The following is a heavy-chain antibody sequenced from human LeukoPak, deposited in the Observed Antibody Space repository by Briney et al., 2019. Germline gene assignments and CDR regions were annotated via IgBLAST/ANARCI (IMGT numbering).Heavy chain of an antibody. J-gene: IGHJ4*02. CDR2: IYYSGST. CDR1: GGSISSSSYY. Sequence: PSETLSLTCTVSGGSISSSSYYWGWIRQPPGKGLEWIGSIYYSGSTYYNPSLKSRVTISVDTSKNQFSLKLSSVTAADTAVYYCARRGTVTTILDYWGQGTLVTVSS. CDR3: ARRGTVTTILDY. D-gene: IGHD4-17*01. V-gene: IGHV4-39*01.